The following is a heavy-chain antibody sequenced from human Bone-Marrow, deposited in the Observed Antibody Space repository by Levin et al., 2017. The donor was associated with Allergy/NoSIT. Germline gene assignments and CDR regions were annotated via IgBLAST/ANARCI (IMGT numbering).Heavy chain of an antibody. Sequence: PGGSLRLSCAASGFSFSDYYINWVRQAPGKGLEWISHISSTGRTIDYTHSVRGRFTVSRDNDNNSVYLQINSLSAEDTATYFCARGEGLVIMDVWGQGTTVIVSS. CDR2: ISSTGRTI. V-gene: IGHV3-11*01. D-gene: IGHD6-19*01. CDR3: ARGEGLVIMDV. CDR1: GFSFSDYY. J-gene: IGHJ6*02.